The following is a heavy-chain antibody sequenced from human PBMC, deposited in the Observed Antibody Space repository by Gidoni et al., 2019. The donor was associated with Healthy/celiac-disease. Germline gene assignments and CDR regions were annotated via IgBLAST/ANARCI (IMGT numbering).Heavy chain of an antibody. CDR2: INPNSGGT. CDR1: GYTFTGPD. J-gene: IGHJ5*02. V-gene: IGHV1-2*04. CDR3: AKGGPVLRFLEWQPFDP. Sequence: VHLAPSGAEVKKPGPSVRFSCKTSGYTFTGPDMHGVQQAPGQGLEWLGWINPNSGGTNYAQKWQGWGTMTRDTSISTAYMELSRLRSDDTAVDYWAKGGPVLRFLEWQPFDPWGQGTLVTVSS. D-gene: IGHD3-3*01.